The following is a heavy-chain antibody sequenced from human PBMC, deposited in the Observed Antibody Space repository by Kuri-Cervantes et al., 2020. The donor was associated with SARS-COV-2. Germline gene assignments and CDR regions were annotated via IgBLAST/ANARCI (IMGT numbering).Heavy chain of an antibody. J-gene: IGHJ4*02. CDR2: IYPGDSDT. V-gene: IGHV5-51*04. Sequence: GESLKISCAGSGYSFTDYWIGWVRQMPGKGLEWMGIIYPGDSDTRYSPSFQGQVTISADRPIITAYLQWSSLKASDTAMYYCARGVGSSGPPYYFDYWGLGTLVTVSS. D-gene: IGHD6-19*01. CDR1: GYSFTDYW. CDR3: ARGVGSSGPPYYFDY.